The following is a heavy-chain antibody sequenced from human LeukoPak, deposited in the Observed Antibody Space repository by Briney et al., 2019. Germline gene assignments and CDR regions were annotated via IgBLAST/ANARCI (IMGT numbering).Heavy chain of an antibody. D-gene: IGHD1-26*01. CDR1: GFTFSSYS. J-gene: IGHJ4*02. CDR2: ISSSSSYI. Sequence: GGSLRLSCAASGFTFSSYSMNWVRQAPGKGLEWVSSISSSSSYIYYADSVKGRFTISRDNAKNSLYLQMNSLRAEDTAVYYCARPDSGSYVGYFDYWGQGTLVTVSS. V-gene: IGHV3-21*01. CDR3: ARPDSGSYVGYFDY.